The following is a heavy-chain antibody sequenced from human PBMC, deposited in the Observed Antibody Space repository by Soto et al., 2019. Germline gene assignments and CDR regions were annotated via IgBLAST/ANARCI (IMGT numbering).Heavy chain of an antibody. J-gene: IGHJ6*02. CDR2: MNPDSENT. D-gene: IGHD6-25*01. CDR1: GYTFTNYD. Sequence: QVHLVQSGAEVKQPGASVRVSCKASGYTFTNYDITWVRQATGQGLEWMGWMNPDSENTGSPQKFQGRVTMTVNTSITTAYMEWTSLRSEETAVYYCKRAQVECGSDSGLEVWGQGTTVTVSS. V-gene: IGHV1-8*01. CDR3: KRAQVECGSDSGLEV.